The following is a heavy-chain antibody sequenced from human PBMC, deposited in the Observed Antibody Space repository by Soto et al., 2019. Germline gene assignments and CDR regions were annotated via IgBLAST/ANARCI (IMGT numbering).Heavy chain of an antibody. J-gene: IGHJ6*02. V-gene: IGHV1-69*13. Sequence: ASVKVSCKASGGTFSSYAISWVRQAPGQGLEWMGGIIPIFGTANYAQKFQGRVTITADESTSIAYMELSSLRSEDTAVYYCARSGVGSGYDAPYYYGMDVWGQGTTVTVSS. D-gene: IGHD5-12*01. CDR1: GGTFSSYA. CDR2: IIPIFGTA. CDR3: ARSGVGSGYDAPYYYGMDV.